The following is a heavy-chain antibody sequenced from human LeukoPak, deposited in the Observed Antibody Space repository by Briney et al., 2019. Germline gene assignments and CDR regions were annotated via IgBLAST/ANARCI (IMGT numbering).Heavy chain of an antibody. V-gene: IGHV4-30-2*01. CDR1: GGSISSGGYY. J-gene: IGHJ3*02. Sequence: PSQTLSLTCTVSGGSISSGGYYWSWIRQPPGKGLEWIGYIYHSGSTYYNPSLKSRVTISVDRSKNQFSLKLSSVTAADTAVYYCATSLQANWDDAFDIWGQGTMVTVSS. D-gene: IGHD7-27*01. CDR2: IYHSGST. CDR3: ATSLQANWDDAFDI.